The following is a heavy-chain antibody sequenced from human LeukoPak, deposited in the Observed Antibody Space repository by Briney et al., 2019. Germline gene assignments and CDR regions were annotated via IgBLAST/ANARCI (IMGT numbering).Heavy chain of an antibody. CDR2: IYYSGST. CDR3: ARLGGLRFRYYYGMDV. V-gene: IGHV4-39*01. Sequence: PSETLSLTCTVSGGSISSSSYYWGWIRQPPGKGLEWIGSIYYSGSTYYNPSLKSRVTISVDTSKNQFSLKLSSVTAADTAVYYCARLGGLRFRYYYGMDVWGQGTTVTVSS. D-gene: IGHD3-16*01. CDR1: GGSISSSSYY. J-gene: IGHJ6*02.